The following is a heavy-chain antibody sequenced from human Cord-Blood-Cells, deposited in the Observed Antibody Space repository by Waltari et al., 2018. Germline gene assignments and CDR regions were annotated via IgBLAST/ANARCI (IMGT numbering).Heavy chain of an antibody. D-gene: IGHD6-13*01. CDR1: GYTLHELS. Sequence: QVQLLHSGAEAKKPGASVKVSCKVSGYTLHELSMPWVRQAPGKGLEWMGGFDPEDGETIYAQKFQGRVTMTEDTSTDTAYMELSSLRSEDTAVYYCATVSYSSSWYAFDIWGQGTMVTVSS. CDR3: ATVSYSSSWYAFDI. V-gene: IGHV1-24*01. J-gene: IGHJ3*02. CDR2: FDPEDGET.